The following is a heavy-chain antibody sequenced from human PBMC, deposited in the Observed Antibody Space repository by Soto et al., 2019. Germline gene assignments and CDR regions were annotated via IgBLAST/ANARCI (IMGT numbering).Heavy chain of an antibody. CDR3: RAEYDSSGYDAFDI. CDR2: IYYSGST. CDR1: GGSISSGGYY. Sequence: SETLSLTCTVSGGSISSGGYYWSWIRQHPGKGLEWIGYIYYSGSTYYNPSLKSRVTISVDTSKNQFSPKLSSVTAADTAVYYCRAEYDSSGYDAFDIWGQGTMVTVSS. V-gene: IGHV4-31*03. J-gene: IGHJ3*02. D-gene: IGHD3-22*01.